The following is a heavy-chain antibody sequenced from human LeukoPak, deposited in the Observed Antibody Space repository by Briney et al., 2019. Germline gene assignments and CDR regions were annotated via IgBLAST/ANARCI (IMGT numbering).Heavy chain of an antibody. CDR1: GYTFTSYG. CDR2: ISAYNGNT. D-gene: IGHD3-16*01. CDR3: ARDPLPYGQGPARYYYGMDV. Sequence: ASVKVSCKASGYTFTSYGISWVRQAPGQGLEWMGRISAYNGNTNYAQKLQGRVTMTTDTSTRTAYMELRSLRSDDTAVYYCARDPLPYGQGPARYYYGMDVWGQGTTVTVSS. V-gene: IGHV1-18*01. J-gene: IGHJ6*02.